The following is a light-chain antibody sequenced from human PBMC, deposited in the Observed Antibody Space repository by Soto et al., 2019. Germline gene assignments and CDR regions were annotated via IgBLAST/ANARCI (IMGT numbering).Light chain of an antibody. CDR2: EVN. Sequence: QSVLTQPPSVSGAPGQRVTISCIGGSSNIGAGYEVHWYQQLPGTVPKLVIFEVNKRPSGVPDRFSGSKSGNTASLTVSGLQTEDEADYYCNSYAGSNSFVFGTGTKVTVL. CDR3: NSYAGSNSFV. V-gene: IGLV1-40*01. CDR1: SSNIGAGYE. J-gene: IGLJ1*01.